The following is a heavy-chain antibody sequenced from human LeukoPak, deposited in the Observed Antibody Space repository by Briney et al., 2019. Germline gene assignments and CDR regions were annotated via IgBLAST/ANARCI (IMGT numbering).Heavy chain of an antibody. CDR2: ISSSSSYI. J-gene: IGHJ4*02. CDR1: GFTFSSYS. V-gene: IGHV3-21*01. Sequence: GGSLRLSCAASGFTFSSYSINWVRQAPGKGLEWVSSISSSSSYIYYADSVKGRFTISRDNAKNSLYLQINSLRAEDTAVYYCASLHGPYNDSGDRFDYWGQGTLVTVST. CDR3: ASLHGPYNDSGDRFDY. D-gene: IGHD4-17*01.